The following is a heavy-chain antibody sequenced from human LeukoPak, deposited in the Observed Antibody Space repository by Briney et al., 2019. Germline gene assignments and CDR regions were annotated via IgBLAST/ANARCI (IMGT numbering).Heavy chain of an antibody. D-gene: IGHD3-10*01. V-gene: IGHV4-34*01. CDR3: ARSSYYYGADALDI. CDR1: GGSFSGYY. CDR2: INHSGST. J-gene: IGHJ3*02. Sequence: SETLSLTCAVYGGSFSGYYWSWIRQPPGKGLEWIGEINHSGSTNYNPSLKSRVTISVDTSKNQFSLKLSSVTAADTAVYYCARSSYYYGADALDIWGQGTMVTVSS.